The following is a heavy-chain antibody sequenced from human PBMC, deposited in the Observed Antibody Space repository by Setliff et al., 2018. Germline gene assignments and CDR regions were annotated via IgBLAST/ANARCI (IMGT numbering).Heavy chain of an antibody. CDR1: GVSISGDY. CDR3: AREGVDARSSTDYRYYMDV. J-gene: IGHJ6*03. Sequence: SETLSLTCTVSGVSISGDYWSWIRQPPGKGLEWIGFIHYSGSTNYNPSLKSRVTISLDTPKNQFSLRLSSVTAADTAVYYCAREGVDARSSTDYRYYMDVWGKGTTVTVSS. D-gene: IGHD2-8*01. V-gene: IGHV4-59*01. CDR2: IHYSGST.